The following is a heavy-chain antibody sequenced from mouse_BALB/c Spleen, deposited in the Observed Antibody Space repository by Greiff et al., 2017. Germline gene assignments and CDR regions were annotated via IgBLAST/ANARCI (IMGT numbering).Heavy chain of an antibody. CDR2: IYPGNSDT. CDR3: TRGGIYYCGPLVF. CDR1: GYSFTSYW. D-gene: IGHD1-1*01. J-gene: IGHJ3*01. V-gene: IGHV1-5*01. Sequence: VQLQQSGPVLARPGASVKMSCKASGYSFTSYWMHWVKQRPGQGLEWIGAIYPGNSDTSYNQKFKGKAKLTAVTSASTAYMELSSLTKEDAAVYYCTRGGIYYCGPLVFWGQGTLVTVSA.